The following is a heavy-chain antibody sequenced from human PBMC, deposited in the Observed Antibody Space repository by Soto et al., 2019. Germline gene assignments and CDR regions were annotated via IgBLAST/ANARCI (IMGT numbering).Heavy chain of an antibody. V-gene: IGHV1-46*01. J-gene: IGHJ4*02. CDR2: INPSDGSI. CDR3: ARAPLWERLPSWDY. Sequence: QVQLVQSGAEVKKPGASVNVSCTASGYTFTNYHMHWVRQAPGQGLEWMGIINPSDGSIRYAERFQGRVTVTRDTSTSTVYMALSSLRSEDTAVYYCARAPLWERLPSWDYWGQGTLVTVSS. CDR1: GYTFTNYH. D-gene: IGHD1-26*01.